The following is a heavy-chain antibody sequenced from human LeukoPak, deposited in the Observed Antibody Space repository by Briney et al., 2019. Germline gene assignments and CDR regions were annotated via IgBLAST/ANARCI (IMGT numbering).Heavy chain of an antibody. Sequence: SETPSLTCAVSGGSISSSNWWSWVRQPPGKGLEWIGEIYHSGSTNYNPSLKSRVAISVDKSKNQFSLKLSSVTAADTAVYYCARDLYDILTGYYLLRGAFDIWGQGTMVTVSS. CDR2: IYHSGST. CDR1: GGSISSSNW. CDR3: ARDLYDILTGYYLLRGAFDI. D-gene: IGHD3-9*01. V-gene: IGHV4-4*02. J-gene: IGHJ3*02.